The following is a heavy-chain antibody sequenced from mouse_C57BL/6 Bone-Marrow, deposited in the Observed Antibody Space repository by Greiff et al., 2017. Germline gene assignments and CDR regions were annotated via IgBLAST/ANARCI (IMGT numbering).Heavy chain of an antibody. CDR2: IDPSDSYT. V-gene: IGHV1-59*01. D-gene: IGHD1-1*01. J-gene: IGHJ3*01. Sequence: QVQLQQPGAELVRPGTSVKLSCKASGYTFTSYWMHWVKQRPGQGLEWIGEIDPSDSYTNYNQKFKGKATLTADTSSSTAYMQLSSLTSEDSAVYYWERDGSSYSWFAYWGQGTLVTVSA. CDR3: ERDGSSYSWFAY. CDR1: GYTFTSYW.